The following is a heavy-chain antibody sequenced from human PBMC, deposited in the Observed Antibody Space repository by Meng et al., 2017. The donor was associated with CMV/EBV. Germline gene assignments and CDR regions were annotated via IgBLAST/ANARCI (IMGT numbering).Heavy chain of an antibody. Sequence: GSLRLSCTVSGGSISSSSYYWGWIRQPPGKGLEWIGSIYYSGSTYYNPSLKSRVTISVDTSKNQFSLKLSSVTAADTAVYYCASSLRGYYCGMDVWGQGTTVTVSS. CDR1: GGSISSSSYY. V-gene: IGHV4-39*01. J-gene: IGHJ6*02. CDR3: ASSLRGYYCGMDV. CDR2: IYYSGST.